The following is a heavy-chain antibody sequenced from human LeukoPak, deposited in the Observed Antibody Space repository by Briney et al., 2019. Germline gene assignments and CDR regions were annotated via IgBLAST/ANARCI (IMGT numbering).Heavy chain of an antibody. CDR3: ARDSYDSPDAFDI. CDR2: INTDGSST. D-gene: IGHD3-22*01. CDR1: GFTFSSYW. V-gene: IGHV3-74*01. J-gene: IGHJ3*02. Sequence: PGGSLRLSCAASGFTFSSYWMHWVRQAPGKGLVWVSRINTDGSSTSYADSVKGRFTISRDNAKNTLYLQMNSLRAEDTAVYYCARDSYDSPDAFDIWGQGTMVTVSS.